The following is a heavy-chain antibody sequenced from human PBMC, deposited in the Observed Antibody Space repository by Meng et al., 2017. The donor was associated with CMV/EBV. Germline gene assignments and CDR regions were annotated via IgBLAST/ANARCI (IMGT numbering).Heavy chain of an antibody. V-gene: IGHV3-48*01. Sequence: GGSLRLPCAASGFTFSSYSMNWVRQAPGQGLEWVSYISSSSSTIYYADSVKGRFTISRDNSKNTVFLQMNSLRPEDTAVYYCARDLCGDSSCSPFGYWGQGALVTVSS. CDR2: ISSSSSTI. CDR3: ARDLCGDSSCSPFGY. CDR1: GFTFSSYS. J-gene: IGHJ4*02. D-gene: IGHD2-15*01.